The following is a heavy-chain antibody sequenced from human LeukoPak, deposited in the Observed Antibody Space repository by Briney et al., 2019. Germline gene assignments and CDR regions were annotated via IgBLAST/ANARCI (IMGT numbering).Heavy chain of an antibody. CDR3: ARAVAYYMDV. Sequence: SETLSLTCAVYGGSFSGYYWSWIRQPPGKGLEWIGEINHSGSTNYNPSLKSRVTISVDKSKNHFSLKLSSVTAADTAVYYCARAVAYYMDVWGTGTTVTVSS. J-gene: IGHJ6*03. D-gene: IGHD2-15*01. V-gene: IGHV4-34*01. CDR2: INHSGST. CDR1: GGSFSGYY.